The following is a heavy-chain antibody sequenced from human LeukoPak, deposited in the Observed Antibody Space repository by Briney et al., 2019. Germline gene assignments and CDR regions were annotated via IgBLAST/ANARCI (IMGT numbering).Heavy chain of an antibody. Sequence: GGSLRLSCAASGFTFSSYVMTWVRQAPGKGLEWVSDINYSGGSIYYADSVKGRFTISRDNSKNTLYLQINSLRAEDTAVYYCGGGSGWYLGRIDYWGQGTLVTVSS. J-gene: IGHJ4*02. V-gene: IGHV3-23*01. CDR3: GGGSGWYLGRIDY. D-gene: IGHD6-19*01. CDR1: GFTFSSYV. CDR2: INYSGGSI.